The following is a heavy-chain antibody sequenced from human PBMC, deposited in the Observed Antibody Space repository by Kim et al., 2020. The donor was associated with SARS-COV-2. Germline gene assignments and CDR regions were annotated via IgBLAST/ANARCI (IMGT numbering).Heavy chain of an antibody. D-gene: IGHD6-19*01. CDR1: GGTLPVLF. CDR3: ATDSYYRSGLLGFDY. Sequence: ASVKVSCNVSGGTLPVLFIQWVRQRPGQGLEWMGGFDPEDGEAVYHEDFQGRVFMSEDTSTGTAYMELGSLTSEDTTIYYCATDSYYRSGLLGFDYWGQGTLVTVSS. CDR2: FDPEDGEA. J-gene: IGHJ4*02. V-gene: IGHV1-24*01.